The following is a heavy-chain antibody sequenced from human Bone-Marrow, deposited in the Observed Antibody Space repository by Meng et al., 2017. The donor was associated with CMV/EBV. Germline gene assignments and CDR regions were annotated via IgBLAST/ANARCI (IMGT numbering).Heavy chain of an antibody. CDR1: GFTFSSYG. Sequence: GGSLRLSCAASGFTFSSYGMHWVRQAPGKGLEWVAFIRYDGSNKYYADSVKGRFTISGDNSKNTLYLQMNSLRAEDTAVYYCARPKWELLPSEYFQHWGQGTLVTVSS. J-gene: IGHJ1*01. CDR2: IRYDGSNK. CDR3: ARPKWELLPSEYFQH. D-gene: IGHD1-26*01. V-gene: IGHV3-30*02.